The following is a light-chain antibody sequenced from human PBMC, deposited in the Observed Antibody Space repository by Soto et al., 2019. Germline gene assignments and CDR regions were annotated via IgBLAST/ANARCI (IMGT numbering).Light chain of an antibody. CDR3: QSYDSSLSGSV. J-gene: IGLJ2*01. V-gene: IGLV1-40*01. CDR1: SSNIGAGYD. Sequence: QSVLTQPPSVSGAPGQRVTISCTGSSSNIGAGYDVHWYKQLPGTAPKLLIYGNSNRPSGVPDRFSGSKSGTSASLAITGLQAEDEAEYYCQSYDSSLSGSVFGGGTKLTVL. CDR2: GNS.